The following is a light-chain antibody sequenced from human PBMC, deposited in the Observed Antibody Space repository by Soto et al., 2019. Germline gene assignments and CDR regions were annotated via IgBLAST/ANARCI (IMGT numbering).Light chain of an antibody. CDR2: GAS. Sequence: DIPMTQSPSSLSASVGDRVTVTCRASESISSNLNWYQQKPGKAPNLLIYGASSLERGVPSRFSGSGSGTDFTLTISSLQPEDFATYYCQQSSTTPRTFGQGTKVDVK. J-gene: IGKJ1*01. CDR1: ESISSN. CDR3: QQSSTTPRT. V-gene: IGKV1-39*01.